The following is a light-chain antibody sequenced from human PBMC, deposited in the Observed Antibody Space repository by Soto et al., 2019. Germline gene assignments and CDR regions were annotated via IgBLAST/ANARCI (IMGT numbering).Light chain of an antibody. CDR1: QSISSW. Sequence: DIQMTQSPSTLSASVGDRVTITCRASQSISSWLAWYQQKPGKAPKLLIYDAFSLESGVPSRFSGSGSGTEFTLTISSPQPDDFATYYCQQYDSFSRTFGQGTKVDIK. J-gene: IGKJ1*01. CDR3: QQYDSFSRT. V-gene: IGKV1-5*01. CDR2: DAF.